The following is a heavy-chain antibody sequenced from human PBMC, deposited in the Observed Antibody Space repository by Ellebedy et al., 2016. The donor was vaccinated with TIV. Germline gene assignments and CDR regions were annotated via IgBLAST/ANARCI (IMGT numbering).Heavy chain of an antibody. CDR3: AKDYSGLHGMDV. CDR2: ISGSGAGT. Sequence: GESLKISCAASGFTFSNFAMSWVRLAPGKGLEWVSTISGSGAGTYSADSVKGRFTISNNNSKNTLYLQMNSLRVEDTAVYYCAKDYSGLHGMDVWGQGTTVTVSS. D-gene: IGHD1-26*01. J-gene: IGHJ6*02. V-gene: IGHV3-23*01. CDR1: GFTFSNFA.